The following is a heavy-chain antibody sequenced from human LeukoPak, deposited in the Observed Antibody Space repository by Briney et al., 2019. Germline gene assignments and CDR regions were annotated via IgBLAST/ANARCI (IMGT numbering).Heavy chain of an antibody. Sequence: GGSLRLSCAPAGLTVSRNYMTWVRQAPGKGLGWVSVIYSGGSTYYADSVKGRLTISRDNSKNTLYLQMNSLRAEETAVYYCAGTIVGKWAIDYWGQGTLVTVSS. D-gene: IGHD3-22*01. V-gene: IGHV3-53*01. CDR2: IYSGGST. CDR3: AGTIVGKWAIDY. J-gene: IGHJ4*02. CDR1: GLTVSRNY.